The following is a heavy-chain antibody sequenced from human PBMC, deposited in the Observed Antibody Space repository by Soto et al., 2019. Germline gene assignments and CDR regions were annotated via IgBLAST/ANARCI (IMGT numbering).Heavy chain of an antibody. D-gene: IGHD1-1*01. CDR3: ARGRYGDY. Sequence: QVHLVQSGAEVKKPGASVKVSCKCSGYTFTSYGITWVRQAPGQGLEWMGWISAHNGNTDNAPKLQARVTVTRDTSTSPAYMELRSLRSDDTAVYYCARGRYGDYWGQGALVTVSS. CDR1: GYTFTSYG. J-gene: IGHJ4*02. V-gene: IGHV1-18*01. CDR2: ISAHNGNT.